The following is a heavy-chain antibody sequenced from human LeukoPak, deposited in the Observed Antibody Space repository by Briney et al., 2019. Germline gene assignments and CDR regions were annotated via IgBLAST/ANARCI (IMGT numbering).Heavy chain of an antibody. J-gene: IGHJ4*02. Sequence: GGSLRLSCAASGFTFSSYWMSWVRQAPDKGLEWLANINQDASSINYAGSVKGRFTISRDNAKKSLYLQMNSLRAEDTAVYYCARTGYIDEGFDYWGQGTLVTVSS. D-gene: IGHD1-1*01. CDR2: INQDASSI. CDR1: GFTFSSYW. CDR3: ARTGYIDEGFDY. V-gene: IGHV3-7*04.